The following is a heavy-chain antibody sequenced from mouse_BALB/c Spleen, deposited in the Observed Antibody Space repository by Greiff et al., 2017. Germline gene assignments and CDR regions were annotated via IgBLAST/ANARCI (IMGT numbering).Heavy chain of an antibody. CDR3: ARGGGNGDFDY. D-gene: IGHD2-1*01. CDR1: GFTFSDYG. Sequence: EVKLMESGGGLVQPGGSRKLSCAASGFTFSDYGMAWVRQAPGKGPEWVAFISNLAYSIYYADTVTGRFTISRENAKNTLYLEMSSLRSEDTAMYYCARGGGNGDFDYWGQGTTLTVSS. V-gene: IGHV5-15*02. CDR2: ISNLAYSI. J-gene: IGHJ2*01.